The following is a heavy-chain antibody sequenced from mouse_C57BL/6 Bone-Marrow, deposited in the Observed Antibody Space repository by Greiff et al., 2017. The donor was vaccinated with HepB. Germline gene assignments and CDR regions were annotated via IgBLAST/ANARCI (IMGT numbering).Heavy chain of an antibody. J-gene: IGHJ1*03. V-gene: IGHV8-8*01. Sequence: QVTLKVCGPGILQPSQTLSLTCSFSGFSLSTFGMGVGWIRQPSGKGLEWLAHIWWDDDKYYNPALKRRLTISKDTSKNQVFLKIANVDTSDTATYYCARIAPGGYWYFDVWGTGTTVTVSS. CDR1: GFSLSTFGMG. CDR3: ARIAPGGYWYFDV. D-gene: IGHD4-1*01. CDR2: IWWDDDK.